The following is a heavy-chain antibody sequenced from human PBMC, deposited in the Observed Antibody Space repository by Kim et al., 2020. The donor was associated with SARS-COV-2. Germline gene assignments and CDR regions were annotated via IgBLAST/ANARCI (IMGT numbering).Heavy chain of an antibody. V-gene: IGHV3-48*02. D-gene: IGHD4-17*01. CDR1: GFTFSTYS. Sequence: GGSLRLSCSASGFTFSTYSMNWVRQAPGKGLEWVSYIISSCSTIYYADSVKGRFTISRDNAKNSLYLQMNSLRDEDTAVYYCARVRTVTTYSYYYMDVWGKGTTVTVSS. CDR3: ARVRTVTTYSYYYMDV. CDR2: IISSCSTI. J-gene: IGHJ6*03.